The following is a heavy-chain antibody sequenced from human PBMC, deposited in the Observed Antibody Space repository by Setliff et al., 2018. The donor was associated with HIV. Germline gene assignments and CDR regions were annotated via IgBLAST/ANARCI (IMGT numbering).Heavy chain of an antibody. J-gene: IGHJ5*02. Sequence: SVKVSCKASGGTFNTYVISWLRQAPGQGLEWMGGIIPILGVANYAQKFQGRLTNTADKSTNTAYMELSSLKSDDTAVYYCARGPEEGDCSGGSCYGNFDPWGQGTLVTVSS. D-gene: IGHD2-15*01. CDR2: IIPILGVA. V-gene: IGHV1-69*10. CDR1: GGTFNTYV. CDR3: ARGPEEGDCSGGSCYGNFDP.